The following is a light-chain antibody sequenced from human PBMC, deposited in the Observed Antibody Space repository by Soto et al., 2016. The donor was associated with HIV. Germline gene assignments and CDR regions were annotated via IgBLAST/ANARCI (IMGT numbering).Light chain of an antibody. CDR3: QAWDTNIVL. Sequence: SYELTQPPSVSVSPGQTASITCSGDKLGDKYVSWFQQEPGRSPVLVIYQDNKRPSGIPARFSASNSGNTATLTISGTQAMDEADYYCQAWDTNIVLFGGGTKLTVL. CDR2: QDN. CDR1: KLGDKY. J-gene: IGLJ2*01. V-gene: IGLV3-1*01.